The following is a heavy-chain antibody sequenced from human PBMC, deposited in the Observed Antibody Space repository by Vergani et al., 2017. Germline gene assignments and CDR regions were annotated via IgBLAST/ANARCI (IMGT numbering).Heavy chain of an antibody. CDR2: IYYSGST. D-gene: IGHD2-8*01. J-gene: IGHJ6*02. V-gene: IGHV4-39*07. CDR3: ARWALYYPGEDV. Sequence: QVQLQESGPGLVKPSETLSLTCTVSGGSISSYYWGWIRQPPGKGLEWIGSIYYSGSTYYNPSLKSRVTISVDTSKNQFSLKLSSVTAADTAVYYCARWALYYPGEDVWGQGTTVTVSS. CDR1: GGSISSYY.